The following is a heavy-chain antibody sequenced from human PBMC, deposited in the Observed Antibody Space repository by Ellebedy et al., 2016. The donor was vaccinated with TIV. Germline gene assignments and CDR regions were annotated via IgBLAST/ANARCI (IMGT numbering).Heavy chain of an antibody. D-gene: IGHD4-17*01. CDR3: ARLPLRDDYGDLYYYGMDV. V-gene: IGHV1-69*04. CDR1: GYTFTSYG. CDR2: IIPILGIA. J-gene: IGHJ6*02. Sequence: ASVKVSCKASGYTFTSYGISWVRQAPGQGLEWMGRIIPILGIANYAQKFQGRVTITADKSTSTAYMELSSLRSEDTAVYYCARLPLRDDYGDLYYYGMDVWGQGTTVTVSS.